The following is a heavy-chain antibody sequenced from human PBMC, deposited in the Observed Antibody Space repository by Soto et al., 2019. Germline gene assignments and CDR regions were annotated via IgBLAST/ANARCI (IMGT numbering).Heavy chain of an antibody. CDR1: GGTFSSYA. CDR2: IIPIFGTA. CDR3: GVVVPAAMGVYYYGMDV. J-gene: IGHJ6*02. V-gene: IGHV1-69*13. Sequence: SVKVSCKASGGTFSSYAISWVRQAPGQGLEWMGGIIPIFGTANYAQKFQGRVTITADESTSTAYMELSSLRSEDTAVYYCGVVVPAAMGVYYYGMDVWGQGTTVTVSS. D-gene: IGHD2-2*01.